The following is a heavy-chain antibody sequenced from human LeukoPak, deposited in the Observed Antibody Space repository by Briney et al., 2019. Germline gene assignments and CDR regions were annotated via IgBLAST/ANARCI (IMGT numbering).Heavy chain of an antibody. J-gene: IGHJ1*01. CDR3: ARGDYSGNFQH. Sequence: EASVKVSCKASVYTFTSYGISWVRQAPAQGLEWMGWISAYNGNTNYAQKLQGRVTMTTDTSTSTAYMELRSLRSDDTAVYYCARGDYSGNFQHWGQGTLVTVSS. CDR1: VYTFTSYG. D-gene: IGHD4-11*01. V-gene: IGHV1-18*01. CDR2: ISAYNGNT.